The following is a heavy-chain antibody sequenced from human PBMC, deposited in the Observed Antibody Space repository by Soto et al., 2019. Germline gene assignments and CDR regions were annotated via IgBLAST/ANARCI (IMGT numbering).Heavy chain of an antibody. CDR2: ISSGSKII. V-gene: IGHV3-48*02. Sequence: SLRLSCAASGFTFSDYSMNWIRQAPGKGLEWISYISSGSKIIYYADSVKGRFTISRNNAESSLSLQMNSLRDEDTAVYYCARGGAYIEYNLVDYFDHWGRGTLVTVSS. CDR3: ARGGAYIEYNLVDYFDH. D-gene: IGHD1-1*01. J-gene: IGHJ4*02. CDR1: GFTFSDYS.